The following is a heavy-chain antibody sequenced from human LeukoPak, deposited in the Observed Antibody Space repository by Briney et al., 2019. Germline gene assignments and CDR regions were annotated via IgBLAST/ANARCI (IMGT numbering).Heavy chain of an antibody. D-gene: IGHD2-21*02. Sequence: PSETLSLTRTVSGGSINSYYWSWIRQPPGKGLEWIGYVYYSGSTNYNPSLKSRVTISVDTSKNQFSLKLSSVTAADTAVYFCARHGLTSFDFWGQGTLVTVSS. CDR2: VYYSGST. V-gene: IGHV4-59*01. CDR1: GGSINSYY. J-gene: IGHJ4*02. CDR3: ARHGLTSFDF.